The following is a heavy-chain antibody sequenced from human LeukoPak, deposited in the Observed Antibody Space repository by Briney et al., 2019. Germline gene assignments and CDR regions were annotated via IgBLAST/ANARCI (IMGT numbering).Heavy chain of an antibody. CDR1: GFTVSSNY. Sequence: GGSLRLSCAASGFTVSSNYMSWVRQAPGKGLEWVSTIYSDGSTFYADAVKGRFTISRDNSKNTLYLQMNSLRAEDTAVYYCARDRGTLYYYYDMDVWGQGTTVTVSS. V-gene: IGHV3-53*01. CDR3: ARDRGTLYYYYDMDV. CDR2: IYSDGST. D-gene: IGHD1-26*01. J-gene: IGHJ6*02.